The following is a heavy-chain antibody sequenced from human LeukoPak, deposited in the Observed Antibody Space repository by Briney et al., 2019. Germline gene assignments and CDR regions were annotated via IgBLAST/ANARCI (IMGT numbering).Heavy chain of an antibody. D-gene: IGHD2-15*01. J-gene: IGHJ5*02. V-gene: IGHV3-23*01. CDR1: GFTFRSHD. CDR3: GKDLEQTIAVDWSDP. CDR2: ISGSGGST. Sequence: GGSLRLSCAASGFTFRSHDMSWVRQAPGKGLEWVSAISGSGGSTYYADSVKGRFTISRDNSKNTLYLQMNSLRAEDTAVYYCGKDLEQTIAVDWSDPWGQGALVTVSS.